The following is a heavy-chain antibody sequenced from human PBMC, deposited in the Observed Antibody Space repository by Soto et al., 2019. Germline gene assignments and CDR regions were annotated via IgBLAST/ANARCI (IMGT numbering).Heavy chain of an antibody. Sequence: QVQLVESGGGVVQPGRSLRLSCAASGFTFSSYAMRWVRQAPGKGLEWVAVISYDGSNKYYADSVKGRFTISRDNSKNTLYLQMNSLRAEDTAVYYCAKPSGYYYDRSTYDYWGQGTLVTVSS. CDR1: GFTFSSYA. J-gene: IGHJ4*02. D-gene: IGHD3-22*01. CDR3: AKPSGYYYDRSTYDY. CDR2: ISYDGSNK. V-gene: IGHV3-30-3*02.